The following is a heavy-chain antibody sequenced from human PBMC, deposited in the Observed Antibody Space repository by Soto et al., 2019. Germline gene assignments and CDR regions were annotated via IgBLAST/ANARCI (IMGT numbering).Heavy chain of an antibody. J-gene: IGHJ4*02. CDR3: ARDHSSGPHPLFDY. D-gene: IGHD6-19*01. CDR2: IIPIFGTA. Sequence: GASVKVSCKASGGTFSSYAISWVRQAPGQGLEWMGGIIPIFGTANYAQKFQGRVTITADESTSTAYMELSSLRSEDTAVYYCARDHSSGPHPLFDYWGQGTLVTSPQ. V-gene: IGHV1-69*13. CDR1: GGTFSSYA.